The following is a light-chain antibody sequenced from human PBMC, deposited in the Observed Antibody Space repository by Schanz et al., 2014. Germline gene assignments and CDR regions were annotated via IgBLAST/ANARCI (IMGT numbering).Light chain of an antibody. CDR3: QEYYISPFT. J-gene: IGKJ2*01. V-gene: IGKV1-5*01. CDR1: QSIGTS. Sequence: QMTQSPSTLSASIGDRVTITCRASQSIGTSLAWYQQQPGKAPKVLISDASNLESGVPSRFSGSGSGTEFTLTISRLQSDDCATYYCQEYYISPFTFGRGTKLDI. CDR2: DAS.